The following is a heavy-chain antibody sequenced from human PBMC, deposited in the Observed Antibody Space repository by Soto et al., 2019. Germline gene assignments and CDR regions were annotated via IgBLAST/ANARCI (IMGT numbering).Heavy chain of an antibody. CDR2: IKSKTDGGTT. CDR3: TTDYGEYPTGYYYYGMDV. V-gene: IGHV3-15*07. J-gene: IGHJ6*02. D-gene: IGHD3-10*01. Sequence: GGSLRLSCAASGFTFSNAWMNWVRQAPGKGLEWVGRIKSKTDGGTTDYAAPVKGRFTISRDDSKNTLYLQMNSLKTEDTAVYYCTTDYGEYPTGYYYYGMDVWGQGTTVTVSS. CDR1: GFTFSNAW.